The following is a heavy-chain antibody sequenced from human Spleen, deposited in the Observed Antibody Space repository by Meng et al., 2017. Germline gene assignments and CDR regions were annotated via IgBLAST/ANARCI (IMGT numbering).Heavy chain of an antibody. CDR2: INPKRGDT. V-gene: IGHV1-2*06. D-gene: IGHD6-25*01. CDR1: CYHFPDYY. J-gene: IGHJ4*02. CDR3: ARDEDISAAGKLFGDY. Sequence: KNPGASLKLSCKPSCYHFPDYYILWVRRAPGQVLECMGRINPKRGDTHYAQKFQARVTMTGDTSISTAYMELSGLRSDDTAMYYCARDEDISAAGKLFGDYWGQGTLVTVSS.